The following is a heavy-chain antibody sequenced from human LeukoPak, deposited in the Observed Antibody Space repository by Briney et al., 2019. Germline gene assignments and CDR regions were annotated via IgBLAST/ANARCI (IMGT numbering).Heavy chain of an antibody. J-gene: IGHJ3*02. CDR2: ISSNGGST. CDR3: ARTLLGAAAGPAFDI. V-gene: IGHV3-64*01. D-gene: IGHD6-13*01. Sequence: PGGSLRLSCAASGFTFSSYAMHWVRQAPGKGLEYVSAISSNGGSTYYANSVKGRFTISRDNSKNTLYLQMGSLRAEDMAVYYCARTLLGAAAGPAFDIWGQGTMVTVSS. CDR1: GFTFSSYA.